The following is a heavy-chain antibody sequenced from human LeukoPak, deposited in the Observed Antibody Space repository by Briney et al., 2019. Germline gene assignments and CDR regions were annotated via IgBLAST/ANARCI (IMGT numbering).Heavy chain of an antibody. Sequence: GGSLRLSCAASGFTFDDYAMHWVRQAPGKGLEWVSLISGDGGSTYYADSEKGRFTISRDNSKNSLYLQMNSLRTEDTALYYCAKGYDSSGYYLTFDYWGQGTLVTVSS. V-gene: IGHV3-43*02. J-gene: IGHJ4*02. D-gene: IGHD3-22*01. CDR2: ISGDGGST. CDR3: AKGYDSSGYYLTFDY. CDR1: GFTFDDYA.